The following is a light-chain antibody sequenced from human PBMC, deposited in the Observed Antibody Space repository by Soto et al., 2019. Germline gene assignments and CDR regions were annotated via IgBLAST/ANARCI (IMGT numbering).Light chain of an antibody. CDR3: KQSYSTPGT. V-gene: IGKV1-39*01. CDR1: QSISSH. CDR2: AAS. J-gene: IGKJ4*01. Sequence: DIQMTQSPSSLSASVGDRVTITCRASQSISSHLNWYQQKPGKAPKLLIYAASSLQSGVPSMFSGSGSGTDFTLTISSLQPEDFATYYCKQSYSTPGTFGGGTKVEIK.